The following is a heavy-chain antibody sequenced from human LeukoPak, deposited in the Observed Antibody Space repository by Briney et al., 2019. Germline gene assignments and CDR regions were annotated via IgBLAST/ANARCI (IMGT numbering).Heavy chain of an antibody. D-gene: IGHD3-22*01. CDR3: AREVSEGFDF. J-gene: IGHJ4*02. CDR2: ISSSSSTI. CDR1: GFTFSTYS. Sequence: GGSLRLSCAASGFTFSTYSMNWVRQAPGKGLEWVSYISSSSSTIYYAGSVKGRFAISRDSAKNSLYLQMNSLRAEDTALYYCAREVSEGFDFWGQGTLVTVSS. V-gene: IGHV3-48*04.